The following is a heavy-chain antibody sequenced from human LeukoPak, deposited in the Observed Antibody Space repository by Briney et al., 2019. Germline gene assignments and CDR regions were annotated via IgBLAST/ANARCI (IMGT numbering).Heavy chain of an antibody. CDR2: ITTSSSYI. D-gene: IGHD2-21*02. CDR1: GFTFSSYS. V-gene: IGHV3-21*01. Sequence: GGPLRLSCAASGFTFSSYSMNWVRQAPGKGLEWVSSITTSSSYIYYADSVKGRFTISRDNAKNSLYLQMNSLRAEDTAVYYCARDGGDSGFDPWGQGTLVTVSS. J-gene: IGHJ5*02. CDR3: ARDGGDSGFDP.